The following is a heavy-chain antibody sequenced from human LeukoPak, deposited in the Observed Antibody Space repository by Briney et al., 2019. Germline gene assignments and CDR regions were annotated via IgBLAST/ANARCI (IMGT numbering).Heavy chain of an antibody. J-gene: IGHJ6*03. V-gene: IGHV3-23*01. CDR2: VSHTGGSP. CDR3: AKNADRGAYCRGGSCYPYYYYYMDV. D-gene: IGHD2-15*01. CDR1: GITFSSYG. Sequence: PGGTLRLSCAASGITFSSYGMSWVRQAPGKGLEWVSSVSHTGGSPYYADSVKGRFTVSRDNSKNTLYPQMNSLTVEDTAIYYCAKNADRGAYCRGGSCYPYYYYYMDVWGTGTTVTISS.